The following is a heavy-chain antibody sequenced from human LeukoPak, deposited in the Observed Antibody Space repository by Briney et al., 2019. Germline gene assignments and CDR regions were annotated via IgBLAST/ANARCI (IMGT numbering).Heavy chain of an antibody. CDR1: GFTFSSYA. J-gene: IGHJ3*02. Sequence: PGGSLRLSCAASGFTFSSYAMRGVRQAPGKGLEGVSVISGSGGNTYYADSVKGRFTISRDNSKNTLYLQMDSLRAEDTSVYYCAKVRGGDCHDAFDIWGQGTMVTVSS. CDR3: AKVRGGDCHDAFDI. V-gene: IGHV3-23*01. CDR2: ISGSGGNT. D-gene: IGHD2-21*02.